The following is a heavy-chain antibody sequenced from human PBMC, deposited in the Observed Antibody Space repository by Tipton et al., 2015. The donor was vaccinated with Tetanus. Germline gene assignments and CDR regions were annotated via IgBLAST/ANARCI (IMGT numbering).Heavy chain of an antibody. D-gene: IGHD1-1*01. CDR1: GGSITSDNHY. J-gene: IGHJ4*02. CDR3: ARANNEFPKKGPFDY. V-gene: IGHV4-31*02. CDR2: IYHSGST. Sequence: SGGSITSDNHYWSWIRQPPGKGLEWIGYIYHSGSTYYNASLKSRLDISLDTSKNQFSLRLTSVTVADTAVYYCARANNEFPKKGPFDYWGQGALVIVSS.